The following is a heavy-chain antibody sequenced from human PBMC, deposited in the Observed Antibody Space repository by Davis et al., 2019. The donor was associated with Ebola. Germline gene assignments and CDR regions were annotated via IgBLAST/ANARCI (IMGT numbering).Heavy chain of an antibody. CDR1: GFTFRYYS. CDR3: ATVTGPWQQPYYHYGMDV. Sequence: PGGFLRLSCAASGFTFRYYSMNWVRQAPGKGLEWVTSISSGSDYIYQADSVRGRFTISRDNAKNSLYLQLNSLRVEDTAVYYCATVTGPWQQPYYHYGMDVWGQGTTVTVSS. V-gene: IGHV3-21*01. J-gene: IGHJ6*02. CDR2: ISSGSDYI. D-gene: IGHD6-13*01.